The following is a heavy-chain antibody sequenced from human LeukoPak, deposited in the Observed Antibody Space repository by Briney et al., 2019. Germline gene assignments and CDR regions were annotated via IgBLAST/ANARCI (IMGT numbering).Heavy chain of an antibody. D-gene: IGHD3-10*01. CDR1: GFTFSSYA. V-gene: IGHV3-23*01. CDR3: AKAGYGSGSYYTLSHFDY. Sequence: GGSLRLSCAASGFTFSSYAMSWVRQAPGKGLEWVSAISGSGGSTYYADFVKGRFTISRDNSKNTLYLQMNSLRAEDTAVYYCAKAGYGSGSYYTLSHFDYWGQGTLVTVSS. CDR2: ISGSGGST. J-gene: IGHJ4*02.